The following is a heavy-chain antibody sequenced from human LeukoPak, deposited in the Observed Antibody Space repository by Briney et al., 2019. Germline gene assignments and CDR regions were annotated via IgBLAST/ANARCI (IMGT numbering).Heavy chain of an antibody. CDR1: GGSISSYY. CDR3: ARGAGYSSGWYSDY. J-gene: IGHJ4*02. V-gene: IGHV4-59*01. Sequence: SETLSLTCTVSGGSISSYYWSWIRQPPGKGLEWIGYIYYSGSTNYNPSLKSRVAISVDTSKNQFSLKLSSVTAADTAVYYCARGAGYSSGWYSDYWGQGTLVTVSS. CDR2: IYYSGST. D-gene: IGHD6-19*01.